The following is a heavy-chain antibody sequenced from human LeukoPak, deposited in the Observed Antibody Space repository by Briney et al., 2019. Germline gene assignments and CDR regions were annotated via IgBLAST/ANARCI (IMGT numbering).Heavy chain of an antibody. V-gene: IGHV3-48*03. CDR3: RAYYGSGRQSFDY. CDR1: GFTFSSYE. CDR2: ISSSGSTI. D-gene: IGHD3-10*01. J-gene: IGHJ4*02. Sequence: PGGSLRLSCAASGFTFSSYEMNWVRQAPGKGLEWVPYISSSGSTIYYADSVKGRFTISRDNAKNSLYLQMNSLRAEDTAVYYCRAYYGSGRQSFDYWGQGTLVTVSS.